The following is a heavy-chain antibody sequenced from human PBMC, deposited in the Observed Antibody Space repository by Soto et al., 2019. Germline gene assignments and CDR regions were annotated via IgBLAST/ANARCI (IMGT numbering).Heavy chain of an antibody. CDR3: ARETGSGYYYDSSGWVY. J-gene: IGHJ4*02. Sequence: WWSLRLSCAASGFTFSSYAMHWVRQAPGKGLEWVAVISYDGSNKYYADSVKGRFTISRDNSKNTLYLQMNSLRAEDTAVYYCARETGSGYYYDSSGWVYWGQGTLVTVSS. CDR2: ISYDGSNK. CDR1: GFTFSSYA. D-gene: IGHD3-22*01. V-gene: IGHV3-30-3*01.